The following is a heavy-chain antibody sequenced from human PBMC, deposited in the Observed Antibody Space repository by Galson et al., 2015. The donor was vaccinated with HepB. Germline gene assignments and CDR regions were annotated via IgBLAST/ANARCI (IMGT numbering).Heavy chain of an antibody. CDR2: INAGNGNT. CDR3: ARDRILWFGEYIEVHYYGMDV. Sequence: SVKVSCKASGYTFTSYAMHWVRQAPGQRLEWMGWINAGNGNTKYSQKLQGRVTMTTDTSTSTAYMELRSLRSDDTAVYYCARDRILWFGEYIEVHYYGMDVWGQGTTVTVSS. CDR1: GYTFTSYA. J-gene: IGHJ6*02. D-gene: IGHD3-10*01. V-gene: IGHV1-3*01.